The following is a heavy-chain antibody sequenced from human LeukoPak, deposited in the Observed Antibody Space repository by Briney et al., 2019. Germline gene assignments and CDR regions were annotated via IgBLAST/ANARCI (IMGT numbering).Heavy chain of an antibody. V-gene: IGHV1-2*02. CDR2: INPNSGGT. CDR3: ARDTDTGNYYGSGSYYSPPGY. J-gene: IGHJ4*02. D-gene: IGHD3-10*01. Sequence: ASVKVSCKASGYTFTTYDITWVRQAPGQGLEWMGWINPNSGGTNYAQKFQGRVTMTRDTSISTAYMELSRLRSDDTAVYYCARDTDTGNYYGSGSYYSPPGYWGQGTLVTVSS. CDR1: GYTFTTYD.